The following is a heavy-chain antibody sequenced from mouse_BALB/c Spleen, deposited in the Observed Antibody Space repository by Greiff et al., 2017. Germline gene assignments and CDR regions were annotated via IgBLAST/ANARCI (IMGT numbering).Heavy chain of an antibody. CDR3: TRGDFITTVVDWYFDV. V-gene: IGHV5-6-4*01. CDR1: GFTFSSYT. J-gene: IGHJ1*01. Sequence: EVKLVESGGGLVKPGGSLKLSCAASGFTFSSYTMSWVRQTPEKRLEWVATISSGGSYTYYPDSVKGRFTISRDNAKNTLYLQMSSLKSEDTAMYYCTRGDFITTVVDWYFDVRGAGTTVTVSS. CDR2: ISSGGSYT. D-gene: IGHD1-1*01.